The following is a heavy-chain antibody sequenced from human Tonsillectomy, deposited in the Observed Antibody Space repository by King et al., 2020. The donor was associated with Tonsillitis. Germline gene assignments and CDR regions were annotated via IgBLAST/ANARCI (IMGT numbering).Heavy chain of an antibody. CDR3: ARDWYSSGLFDP. D-gene: IGHD5-18*01. J-gene: IGHJ5*02. V-gene: IGHV3-53*01. CDR2: IYIGGST. Sequence: QLVQSGGGFIQPGGSLRLSCAASGFTVSRNYMSWGRQAPGKGLGWGSGIYIGGSTNYADPVEGRFTISRDNSKNTLDLQMNSLRAEGTAVYYCARDWYSSGLFDPWGLGTLVTVSS. CDR1: GFTVSRNY.